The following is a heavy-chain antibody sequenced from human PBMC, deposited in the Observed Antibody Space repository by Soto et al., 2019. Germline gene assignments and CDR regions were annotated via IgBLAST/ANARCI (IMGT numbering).Heavy chain of an antibody. D-gene: IGHD3-3*01. Sequence: QVQLMESGGGVVQPGRSLRLSCAASGYTFSSYAMHWVRQAPGKGLEWVAVISYDGSNKYYADSVKGRFTISRDNSKNTLYLQMSSLRAEDTAVYYCARDGGTYYDFWSGFDYWGQGTLVTVSS. CDR1: GYTFSSYA. CDR2: ISYDGSNK. V-gene: IGHV3-30-3*01. CDR3: ARDGGTYYDFWSGFDY. J-gene: IGHJ4*02.